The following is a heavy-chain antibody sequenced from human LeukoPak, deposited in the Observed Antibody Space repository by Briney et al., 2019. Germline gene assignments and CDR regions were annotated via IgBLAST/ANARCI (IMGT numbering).Heavy chain of an antibody. Sequence: GGSLRLSCATSGFTFSSYALTWVRQAPGKGLEWVSSISSSSSYIYYADSVKGRFTISRDNAKNSLYLQMNSLRAEDTAVYYCARDSDYGGNPGVDYWGQGTLVTVSS. D-gene: IGHD4-23*01. CDR2: ISSSSSYI. CDR1: GFTFSSYA. V-gene: IGHV3-21*01. CDR3: ARDSDYGGNPGVDY. J-gene: IGHJ4*02.